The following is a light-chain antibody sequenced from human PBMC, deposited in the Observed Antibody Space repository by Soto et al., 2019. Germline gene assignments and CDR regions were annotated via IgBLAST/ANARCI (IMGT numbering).Light chain of an antibody. CDR3: QQYDDSPYN. J-gene: IGKJ2*01. V-gene: IGKV3-20*01. Sequence: EIVLTQSPGTLSLSPGERATLSCRASQTLTRGYLAWYQQKAGQAPRLHFYDASSRTHGIPDRFSGSGSGTDFTLTITRLEPEDFAVYYCQQYDDSPYNFGPGTKLEIK. CDR2: DAS. CDR1: QTLTRGY.